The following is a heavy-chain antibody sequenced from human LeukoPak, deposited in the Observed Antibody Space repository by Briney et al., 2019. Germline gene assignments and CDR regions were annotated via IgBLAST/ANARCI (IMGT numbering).Heavy chain of an antibody. D-gene: IGHD3-22*01. J-gene: IGHJ4*02. V-gene: IGHV3-74*01. Sequence: GESLRLSCAASGFTFSIYWMHWVRQGPGKGLVCVSRINSDGSSTSYADSVKGRFTISRDNAKNSLYLQMNSLRAEDTAVYYCARHVVAVGFDYWGQGTLVTVSS. CDR2: INSDGSST. CDR3: ARHVVAVGFDY. CDR1: GFTFSIYW.